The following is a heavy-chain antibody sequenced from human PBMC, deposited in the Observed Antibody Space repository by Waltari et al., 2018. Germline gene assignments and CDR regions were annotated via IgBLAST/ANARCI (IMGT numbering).Heavy chain of an antibody. CDR3: ATSYHL. CDR1: GFTFSTYW. V-gene: IGHV3-7*01. CDR2: IKQDGRET. D-gene: IGHD3-3*02. J-gene: IGHJ4*02. Sequence: EMQLVESGGGLVQPGGSLRLYCAASGFTFSTYWMNWVRQAPGKGLEWVANIKQDGRETNYVDSVKGRFTISRDNAKNSLFLQMNSLSAGDTAVYFCATSYHLWGQGTLVTVSS.